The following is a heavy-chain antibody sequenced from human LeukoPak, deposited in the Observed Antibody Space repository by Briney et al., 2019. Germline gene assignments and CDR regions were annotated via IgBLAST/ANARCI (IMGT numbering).Heavy chain of an antibody. V-gene: IGHV3-64D*06. J-gene: IGHJ4*02. D-gene: IGHD5-24*01. CDR3: VKRDGYKYDY. CDR1: GFTFSSYT. Sequence: GGSLRLSCSASGFTFSSYTMHWVRQAPGKGLEYVSAISGSGDITKYADSVKGRFTISSDNSKNTLHLQMSSLRAEDTAVYYCVKRDGYKYDYWGQGTLVTVSS. CDR2: ISGSGDIT.